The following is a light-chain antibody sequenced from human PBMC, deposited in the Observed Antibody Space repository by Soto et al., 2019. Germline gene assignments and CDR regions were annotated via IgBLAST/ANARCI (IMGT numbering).Light chain of an antibody. Sequence: QSALTQPASVSGSPGQSITISCTGTSSDVGGYNYVSWYQQHPGKAPKLMIYDVSNRPSGVSNRFSGSKSGNTASLTISGLQAEDEAHYYCSSYTSSSPWVFGGGTKVTVL. CDR2: DVS. CDR3: SSYTSSSPWV. CDR1: SSDVGGYNY. V-gene: IGLV2-14*01. J-gene: IGLJ3*02.